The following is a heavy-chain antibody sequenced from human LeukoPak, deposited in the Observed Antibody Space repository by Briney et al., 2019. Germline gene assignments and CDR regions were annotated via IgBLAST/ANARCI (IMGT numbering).Heavy chain of an antibody. CDR2: IKSKTNGGEAT. CDR1: GFSFSHTW. V-gene: IGHV3-15*01. D-gene: IGHD1-26*01. CDR3: ATDRIVGASAFDV. J-gene: IGHJ3*01. Sequence: GGSLRLSCAGSGFSFSHTWMNWVRQAPGKGLEYIGRIKSKTNGGEATEYAAAVTGRFFISRDDSASTLYLHLNSLKTEDTAVYYCATDRIVGASAFDVWGQGTLVTVSS.